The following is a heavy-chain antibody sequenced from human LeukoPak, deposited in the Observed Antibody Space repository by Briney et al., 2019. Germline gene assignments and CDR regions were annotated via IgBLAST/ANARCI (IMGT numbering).Heavy chain of an antibody. Sequence: GGSLRLSCASSGFTFTSYWMTWVRQAPGKGLEWVANINQDASARYCVDSVKGRFTISRDNAKKSLSLQMNSLMPEDTAVYYCARVRLGYKYAEGAFDFWGHGTMVTVSS. V-gene: IGHV3-7*01. J-gene: IGHJ3*01. CDR2: INQDASAR. D-gene: IGHD5-12*01. CDR3: ARVRLGYKYAEGAFDF. CDR1: GFTFTSYW.